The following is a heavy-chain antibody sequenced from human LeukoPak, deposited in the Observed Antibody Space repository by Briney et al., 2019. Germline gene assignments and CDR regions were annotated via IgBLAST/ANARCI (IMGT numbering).Heavy chain of an antibody. V-gene: IGHV4-59*08. CDR2: IYYTGTT. CDR1: GGSISNYY. J-gene: IGHJ4*02. CDR3: ARHYVDSNGWYHPDY. D-gene: IGHD6-19*01. Sequence: SETLSLTCTVSGGSISNYYWSWIRQTPGKGLEWSGYIYYTGTTDSNPSLESRVTISVDTSKNQFSLKLSSVTAADTAVYYCARHYVDSNGWYHPDYWGQGTLVTVSS.